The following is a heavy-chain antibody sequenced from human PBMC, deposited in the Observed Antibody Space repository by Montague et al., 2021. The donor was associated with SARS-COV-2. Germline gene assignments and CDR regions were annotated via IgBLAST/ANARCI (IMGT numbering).Heavy chain of an antibody. V-gene: IGHV3-30*04. J-gene: IGHJ4*02. CDR1: GFTFSSYA. D-gene: IGHD2-15*01. CDR2: ISYDGSNK. Sequence: SLRLSCAASGFTFSSYAMHWVRQAPGKGLEWVAVISYDGSNKYYADSVKGRFTISRDNSKNTLYLQMNSLRVEDAAVYYCAKDQGIGYSDFDYWGQGTLVTVSS. CDR3: AKDQGIGYSDFDY.